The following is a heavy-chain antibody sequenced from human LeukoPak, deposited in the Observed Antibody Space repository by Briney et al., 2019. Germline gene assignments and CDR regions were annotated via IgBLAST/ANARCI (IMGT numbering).Heavy chain of an antibody. CDR2: ISYDGSNK. V-gene: IGHV3-30*19. Sequence: PGGSLRLSCVASGLTFNIYGMHWVRQAPGKGLEWVAVISYDGSNKYYADSVKGRFTISRDNSKNTLYLQMNSLRAEDTAVYYCARAYGDYVGAFDIWGQGTMVTVSS. D-gene: IGHD4-17*01. J-gene: IGHJ3*02. CDR3: ARAYGDYVGAFDI. CDR1: GLTFNIYG.